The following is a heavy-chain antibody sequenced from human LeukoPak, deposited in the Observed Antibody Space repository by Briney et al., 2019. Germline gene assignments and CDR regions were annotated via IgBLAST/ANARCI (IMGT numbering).Heavy chain of an antibody. CDR3: ARDQILGSHYYMDV. CDR2: IKQDGSEK. CDR1: GFTFSSYW. J-gene: IGHJ6*03. D-gene: IGHD2/OR15-2a*01. V-gene: IGHV3-7*01. Sequence: PGGSLRLSCAASGFTFSSYWMSWVRQAPGRGLEWVANIKQDGSEKYYVDSVKGRFTISRDNAKNSLYLQMNSLRAEDTAVYYCARDQILGSHYYMDVWGRGTTVTVSS.